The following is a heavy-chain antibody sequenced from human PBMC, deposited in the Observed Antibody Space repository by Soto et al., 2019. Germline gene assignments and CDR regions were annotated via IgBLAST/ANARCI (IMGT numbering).Heavy chain of an antibody. D-gene: IGHD2-21*01. CDR1: GGTFSSYA. J-gene: IGHJ6*02. Sequence: SVKVSCKASGGTFSSYAISWVRQAPGQGLEWMGGIIPIFGTANYAQKFQGRVTITADESTSTAYMELSSLRSEDTAVYYCAAIGDYYYGMDVWGQGTTVTVSS. CDR3: AAIGDYYYGMDV. V-gene: IGHV1-69*13. CDR2: IIPIFGTA.